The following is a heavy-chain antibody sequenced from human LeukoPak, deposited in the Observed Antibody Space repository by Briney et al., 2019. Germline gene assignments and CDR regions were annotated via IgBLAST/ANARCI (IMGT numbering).Heavy chain of an antibody. CDR2: INPNSGGT. Sequence: GASVKVSCKASGYTFTGYYMHWVRQAPGQGLEWMGWINPNSGGTNCAQKFQGRVTMTRDTSISTAYMELSRLRSDDTAVYYCARWDIVVVPAAPDAFDIWGQGTMVTVSS. CDR3: ARWDIVVVPAAPDAFDI. D-gene: IGHD2-2*01. V-gene: IGHV1-2*02. J-gene: IGHJ3*02. CDR1: GYTFTGYY.